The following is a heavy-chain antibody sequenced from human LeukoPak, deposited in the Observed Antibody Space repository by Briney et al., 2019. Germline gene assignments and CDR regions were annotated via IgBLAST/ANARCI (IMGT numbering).Heavy chain of an antibody. CDR3: ARESGDIVVVPAAIN. V-gene: IGHV3-30-3*01. D-gene: IGHD2-2*02. J-gene: IGHJ4*02. Sequence: GGSLRLSCAASGFTFSSYAMHWVRQAPGKGLEWVAVISYDGSNKYYADSVKGRFTISRDNSKNTLYLQMNSLRAEDTAVYYCARESGDIVVVPAAINWGQGTLVTVSS. CDR1: GFTFSSYA. CDR2: ISYDGSNK.